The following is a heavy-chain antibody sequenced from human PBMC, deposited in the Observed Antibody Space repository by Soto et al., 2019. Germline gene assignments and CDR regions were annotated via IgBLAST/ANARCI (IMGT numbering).Heavy chain of an antibody. D-gene: IGHD3-3*01. CDR1: GVSISTGGYY. J-gene: IGHJ6*02. Sequence: TLSLTCTVSGVSISTGGYYWSWIRQHPGKGLEWIGNIYYSGRTYYNPSLKSRVILSVDTSKNHFSLNLRSLTAADTAVYYCARDVVIKDQGFWSGPIPYGMDVWGQGTTVTVSS. CDR3: ARDVVIKDQGFWSGPIPYGMDV. CDR2: IYYSGRT. V-gene: IGHV4-31*03.